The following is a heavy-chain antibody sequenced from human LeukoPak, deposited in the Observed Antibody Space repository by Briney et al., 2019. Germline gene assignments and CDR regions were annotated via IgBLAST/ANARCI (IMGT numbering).Heavy chain of an antibody. Sequence: PGGSLRLSCAASGFTFSSYAMHWVRQAPGKGLEWVAVISYDGSNKYYADSVKGRFTISRDNSKNTLYLQMNSLRAEDTAVYYCARELGYYYGSGSYSKGFDYWGQGTLVTVSS. D-gene: IGHD3-10*01. J-gene: IGHJ4*02. CDR3: ARELGYYYGSGSYSKGFDY. CDR2: ISYDGSNK. V-gene: IGHV3-30-3*01. CDR1: GFTFSSYA.